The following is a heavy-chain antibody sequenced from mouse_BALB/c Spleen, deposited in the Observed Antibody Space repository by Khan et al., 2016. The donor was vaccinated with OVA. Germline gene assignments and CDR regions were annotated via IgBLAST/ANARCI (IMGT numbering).Heavy chain of an antibody. V-gene: IGHV2-6-1*01. CDR1: GFYLTTNG. CDR2: IWSAGTT. Sequence: QVQLKQSGPGLAAPSQSLSITCTISGFYLTTNGVHWVRQPPGKGLEWLGVIWSAGTTNYNSALKSRLAITKDNSQRKVFLKMNSILTDDTAIYFCATQPYYHYNIMDYWGQGTSVTVSS. J-gene: IGHJ4*01. D-gene: IGHD2-10*01. CDR3: ATQPYYHYNIMDY.